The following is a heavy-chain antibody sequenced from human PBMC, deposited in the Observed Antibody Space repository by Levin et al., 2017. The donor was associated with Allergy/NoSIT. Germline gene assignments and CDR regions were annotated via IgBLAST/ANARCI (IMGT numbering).Heavy chain of an antibody. CDR3: ARDQLGWGAFDI. J-gene: IGHJ3*02. V-gene: IGHV3-33*01. CDR2: IWYDGSNK. CDR1: GFTFSSYD. D-gene: IGHD6-13*01. Sequence: GESLKISCAASGFTFSSYDMHWVRQAPGKGLEWVAVIWYDGSNKYYADSVKGRFTISRDNSKNTLYLQMNSLRAEDTAVYYCARDQLGWGAFDIWGQGTMVTVSS.